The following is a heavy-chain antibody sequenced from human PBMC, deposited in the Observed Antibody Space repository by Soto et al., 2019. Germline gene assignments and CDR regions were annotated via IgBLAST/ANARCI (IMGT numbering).Heavy chain of an antibody. J-gene: IGHJ4*02. D-gene: IGHD2-2*01. Sequence: GGSLRLSCAASGFTFSSYWMSWVRQAPGKGLEWVANIKQDGSEKYYVDSVKGRFTISRDNAKNSLYLQMNSLRAEDTAVYYCAREGRCSTSCYEGGLDYWGQGTLVTVSS. V-gene: IGHV3-7*01. CDR3: AREGRCSTSCYEGGLDY. CDR2: IKQDGSEK. CDR1: GFTFSSYW.